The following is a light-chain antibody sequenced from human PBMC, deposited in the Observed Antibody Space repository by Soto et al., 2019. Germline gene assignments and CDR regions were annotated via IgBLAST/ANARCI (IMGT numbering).Light chain of an antibody. J-gene: IGKJ2*01. Sequence: EIVLTQSPGTLSLSPGERATLSCRASQSVSSNYIAWYQQKPGQAPRLLIYGASSRAPGIPDKFSGSGSGTDFTLTINRLEPEDFAVYYCQQYGIPPQYVFGQGTKLEIK. V-gene: IGKV3-20*01. CDR1: QSVSSNY. CDR3: QQYGIPPQYV. CDR2: GAS.